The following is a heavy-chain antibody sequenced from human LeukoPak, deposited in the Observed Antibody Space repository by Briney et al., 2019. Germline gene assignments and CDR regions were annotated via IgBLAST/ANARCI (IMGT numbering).Heavy chain of an antibody. CDR1: GGSISSYY. CDR3: ARHMYYYDSSGYGMTNDAFDI. D-gene: IGHD3-22*01. V-gene: IGHV4-4*09. J-gene: IGHJ3*02. Sequence: SETLSLTCTVSGGSISSYYWSWIRQPPGKGLEWIGYNYTSGSTNYNPSLKSRVTISVDTSKNQFSLKLSSVTAADTAVYYCARHMYYYDSSGYGMTNDAFDIWGQGTMVTVSS. CDR2: NYTSGST.